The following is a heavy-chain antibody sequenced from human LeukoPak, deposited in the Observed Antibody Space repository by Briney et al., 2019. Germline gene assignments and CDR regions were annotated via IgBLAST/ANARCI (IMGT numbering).Heavy chain of an antibody. Sequence: GASVKVSCKASGYTFTSYGISWVRQAPGQGLEWMGWISAYNGNTNYAQKLQGRVTMITDTSTSTAYMELRSLRSDDTAVYYCAREVIVGAFYYGMDVWGQGTTVTVSS. V-gene: IGHV1-18*01. CDR2: ISAYNGNT. J-gene: IGHJ6*02. CDR1: GYTFTSYG. CDR3: AREVIVGAFYYGMDV. D-gene: IGHD1-26*01.